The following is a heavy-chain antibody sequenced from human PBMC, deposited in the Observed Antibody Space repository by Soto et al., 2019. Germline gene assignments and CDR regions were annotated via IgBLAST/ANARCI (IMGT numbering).Heavy chain of an antibody. CDR3: AGAGNVLNAFDI. J-gene: IGHJ3*02. V-gene: IGHV4-34*01. CDR1: GGSFSGYY. D-gene: IGHD3-10*01. Sequence: SETLSLTCAVYGGSFSGYYWSWIRQPPGKGLEWIGEINHSGSTNYNPSLKSRVTISVDTSKNQFSLKLSSVTAADTAVYYCAGAGNVLNAFDIWGQGTMVTVS. CDR2: INHSGST.